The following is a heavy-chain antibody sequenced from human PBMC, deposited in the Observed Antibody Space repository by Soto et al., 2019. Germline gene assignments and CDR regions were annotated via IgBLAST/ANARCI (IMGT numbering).Heavy chain of an antibody. J-gene: IGHJ4*02. CDR2: IFSSGST. D-gene: IGHD6-19*01. V-gene: IGHV4-4*07. CDR1: GGSINTFY. Sequence: SETLSLTCTVSGGSINTFYWSWVRQPAGKGLEWIGRIFSSGSTSFNPSLESRVAMSVDTSKNHFSLNLSSVTAADMAVYYCAKDRGGFAGGWEYFDYWGQGALVTVSS. CDR3: AKDRGGFAGGWEYFDY.